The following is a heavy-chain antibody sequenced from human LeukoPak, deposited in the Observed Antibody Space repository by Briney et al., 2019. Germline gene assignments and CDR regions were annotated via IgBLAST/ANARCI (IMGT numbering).Heavy chain of an antibody. V-gene: IGHV4-59*08. CDR2: IYNIGSV. D-gene: IGHD3-22*01. Sequence: XXSXXXSWIRQFPGKGLEWIGNIYNIGSVTYKPSLRSRVTMSIDMSKKQLSLRLTSVTAADTAVYFCATNSSGSALDYWGQGILVTVSS. CDR1: XXSXX. CDR3: ATNSSGSALDY. J-gene: IGHJ4*02.